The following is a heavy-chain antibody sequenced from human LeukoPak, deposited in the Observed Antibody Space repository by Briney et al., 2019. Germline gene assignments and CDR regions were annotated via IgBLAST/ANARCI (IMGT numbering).Heavy chain of an antibody. CDR2: FDPEDGET. J-gene: IGHJ4*02. D-gene: IGHD1-26*01. V-gene: IGHV1-24*01. CDR3: ATDGIPGATTTLDY. CDR1: GITLNDLS. Sequence: ASVRVSCKVSGITLNDLSIQWVRQAPGKGLKRMGGFDPEDGETIYAPKFQARVTMTQDTYEDTAYMELSSLRSEDTAVYYCATDGIPGATTTLDYWGQGTLVTVSS.